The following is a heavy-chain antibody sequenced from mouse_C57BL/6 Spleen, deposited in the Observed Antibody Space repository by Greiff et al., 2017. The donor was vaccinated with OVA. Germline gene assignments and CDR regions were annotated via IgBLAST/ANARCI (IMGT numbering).Heavy chain of an antibody. V-gene: IGHV1-59*01. CDR2: IDPSDSYT. CDR3: ARILITTGFAY. CDR1: GYTFTSYW. D-gene: IGHD1-1*01. Sequence: QVQLQQPGAELVRPGTSVKLSCKASGYTFTSYWMHWVKQRPGQGLEWIGVIDPSDSYTNYNQKFKGKATLTVDKSSSTAYMQLSSLTSEDSAVYYCARILITTGFAYWGQGTLVTVSA. J-gene: IGHJ3*01.